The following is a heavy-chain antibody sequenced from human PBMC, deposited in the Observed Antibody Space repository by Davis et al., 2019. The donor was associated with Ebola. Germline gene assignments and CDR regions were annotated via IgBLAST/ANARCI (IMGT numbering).Heavy chain of an antibody. CDR2: ISGAAITT. CDR1: GFTVSSNY. CDR3: AKNLWRRIGAAAGTSDF. V-gene: IGHV3-23*01. D-gene: IGHD6-25*01. J-gene: IGHJ4*02. Sequence: GESLKISCAASGFTVSSNYMSWVRQAPGQGLEWVAGISGAAITTFYAESVKGRFTISRDNSKNILYLQMNSLRADDTAVYYCAKNLWRRIGAAAGTSDFWGQGALVTVSS.